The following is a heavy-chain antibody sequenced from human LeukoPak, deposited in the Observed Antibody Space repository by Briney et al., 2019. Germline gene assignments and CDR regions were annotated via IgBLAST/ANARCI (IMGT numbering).Heavy chain of an antibody. CDR2: INPNSGGT. Sequence: ASVKVSCKASGYTFTGYYMHWVRQAPGQRLEWMGWINPNSGGTNYAQKFQGRVTMTRDTSISTAYMELSRLRSDDTAVYYCARNFYFDSSGYYHYWGQGTLVTVSS. V-gene: IGHV1-2*02. CDR3: ARNFYFDSSGYYHY. J-gene: IGHJ4*02. D-gene: IGHD3-22*01. CDR1: GYTFTGYY.